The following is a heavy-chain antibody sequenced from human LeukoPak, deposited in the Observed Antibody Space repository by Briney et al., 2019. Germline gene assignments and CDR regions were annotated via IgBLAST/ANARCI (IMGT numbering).Heavy chain of an antibody. V-gene: IGHV4-59*08. D-gene: IGHD3-16*01. CDR2: IYYSGST. J-gene: IGHJ4*02. CDR3: AGTVSWGAYFDY. Sequence: SETLSLTCSVSGGSITNYYWTWIRQPPGKGLEWIGYIYYSGSTNYNPSLKSRVTISVDTSKNQFSLKLSSVTAADTAVYYCAGTVSWGAYFDYWGQGTLVTVSS. CDR1: GGSITNYY.